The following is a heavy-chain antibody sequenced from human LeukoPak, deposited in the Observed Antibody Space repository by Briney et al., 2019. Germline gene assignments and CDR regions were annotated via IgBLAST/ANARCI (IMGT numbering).Heavy chain of an antibody. CDR3: ARANDYGDYDGDY. CDR2: INPNSGGT. D-gene: IGHD4-17*01. V-gene: IGHV1-2*06. Sequence: ASMKVSCKASGYTFTGYYMHWVRQAPGQGLEWMGRINPNSGGTNYAQKFQGRVTMTRDTSISTAYMELSRLRSDDTAVYYCARANDYGDYDGDYWGQGTLVTVSS. J-gene: IGHJ4*02. CDR1: GYTFTGYY.